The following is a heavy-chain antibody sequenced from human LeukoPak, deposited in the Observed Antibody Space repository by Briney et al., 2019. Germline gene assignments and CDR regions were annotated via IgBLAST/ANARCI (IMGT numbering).Heavy chain of an antibody. V-gene: IGHV4-39*01. CDR1: GGSISTSSYY. CDR2: IYYRGRT. D-gene: IGHD3-22*01. CDR3: AATYYYDSAAYLGNP. J-gene: IGHJ5*02. Sequence: SETLSLTCSVSGGSISTSSYYWGWFRQPPGKGLEWIGSIYYRGRTYYKPSLKSRVTISVDTSENQFSLRLASVTAADTAVYHCAATYYYDSAAYLGNPWGQGTLVTVSS.